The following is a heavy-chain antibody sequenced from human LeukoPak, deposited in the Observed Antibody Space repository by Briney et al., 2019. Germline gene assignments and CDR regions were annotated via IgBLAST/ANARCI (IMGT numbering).Heavy chain of an antibody. CDR2: IIPIFGTA. J-gene: IGHJ4*02. CDR1: GGTFSSYA. Sequence: SVKVSCKASGGTFSSYAISWVRQAPGQGLEWMGGIIPIFGTANYAQTFQGRVTMTRDTSTSTVYMELSSLRSEDTAVYYCARGPEGMYFDYWGQGTLVTVSS. CDR3: ARGPEGMYFDY. V-gene: IGHV1-69*05.